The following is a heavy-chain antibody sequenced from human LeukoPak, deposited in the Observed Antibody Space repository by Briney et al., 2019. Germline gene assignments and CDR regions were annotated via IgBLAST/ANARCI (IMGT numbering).Heavy chain of an antibody. J-gene: IGHJ5*02. D-gene: IGHD1-1*01. CDR1: GGSFSGYY. CDR3: VRGRNTTGNPPTRDWFDP. V-gene: IGHV4-34*01. Sequence: SETLSLTCAVYGGSFSGYYWSWIRQPPGKGLEWIGEINHSGSTNYNPSLKSRVTISVDTSKNQFSLKLSSVTAADTAVYYCVRGRNTTGNPPTRDWFDPWGQGTLVTVSS. CDR2: INHSGST.